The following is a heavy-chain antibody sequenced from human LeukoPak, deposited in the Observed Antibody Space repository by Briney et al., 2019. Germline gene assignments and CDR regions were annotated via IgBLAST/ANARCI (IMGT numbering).Heavy chain of an antibody. Sequence: PGGSLRLSCAASGFTFSSYAMHWVRQAPGEGLEWVAVISYDGTNKYYADSVKGRFTISRDNSKNTLYLQMNSLRAEDTAVYYCAKDPGSGYDSPWGQGTLVTVAS. J-gene: IGHJ5*02. D-gene: IGHD5-12*01. CDR2: ISYDGTNK. CDR3: AKDPGSGYDSP. CDR1: GFTFSSYA. V-gene: IGHV3-30*04.